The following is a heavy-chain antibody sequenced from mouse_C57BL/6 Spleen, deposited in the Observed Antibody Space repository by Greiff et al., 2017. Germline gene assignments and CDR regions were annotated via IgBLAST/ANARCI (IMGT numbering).Heavy chain of an antibody. J-gene: IGHJ3*01. CDR2: IDPENGDT. CDR3: TPLDSSGYDPFAY. V-gene: IGHV14-4*01. Sequence: VQLQQSGAELVRPGASVKLSCTASGFNIKDDYMHWVKQRPEQGLEWIGWIDPENGDTEYASKFQGKATITADTSSNTAYLQLSSLTSEDTAVYYCTPLDSSGYDPFAYWGQGTLVTVSA. D-gene: IGHD3-2*02. CDR1: GFNIKDDY.